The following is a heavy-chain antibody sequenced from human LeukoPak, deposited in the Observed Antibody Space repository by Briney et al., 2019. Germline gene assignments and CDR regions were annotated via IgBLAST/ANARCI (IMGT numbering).Heavy chain of an antibody. CDR3: ARGGYSYGSTIYYYYYYMDV. J-gene: IGHJ6*03. CDR2: INHSGST. Sequence: SETLSLTCTVSGGSISSYYWSWIRQPPGKGLEWIGEINHSGSTNYNPSLKSRVTISVDTSKNQFSLKLSSVTAADTAVYYCARGGYSYGSTIYYYYYYMDVWGKGTTVTVSS. D-gene: IGHD5-18*01. CDR1: GGSISSYY. V-gene: IGHV4-34*01.